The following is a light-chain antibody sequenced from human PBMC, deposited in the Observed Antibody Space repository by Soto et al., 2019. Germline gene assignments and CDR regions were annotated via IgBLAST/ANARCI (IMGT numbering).Light chain of an antibody. J-gene: IGKJ1*01. CDR1: ESISRW. CDR2: DAS. CDR3: QHYGGMWT. Sequence: DIQMTQSPSTLSASVGDRVTITCRASESISRWLAWYQQKPGKAPKVLIYDASNLESGVPSRFSGSGYGTEFILTISSLQPDDFATYYCQHYGGMWTFGQGTKVDIK. V-gene: IGKV1-5*01.